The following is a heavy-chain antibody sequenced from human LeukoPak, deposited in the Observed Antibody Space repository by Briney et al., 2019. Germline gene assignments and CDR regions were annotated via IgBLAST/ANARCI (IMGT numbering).Heavy chain of an antibody. CDR3: ARDTSGYRRGPFGY. D-gene: IGHD3-22*01. CDR1: GGPTTSYY. CDR2: IYYSGST. Sequence: SEALSLTCTVSGGPTTSYYWSWIRQPPGKGLEWIGYIYYSGSTNYNPSLKSRVTISVDTSKNQFSLKLSSLTAADTAVYYCARDTSGYRRGPFGYWGQGTLVTVSS. V-gene: IGHV4-59*01. J-gene: IGHJ4*02.